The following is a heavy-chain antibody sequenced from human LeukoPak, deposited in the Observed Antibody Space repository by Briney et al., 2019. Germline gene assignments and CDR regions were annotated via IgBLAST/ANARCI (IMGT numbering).Heavy chain of an antibody. CDR2: ISASNGNT. CDR1: GYTFTSYG. J-gene: IGHJ4*02. Sequence: ASVKVSFKASGYTFTSYGVTWVRQAPGQGLEWVGWISASNGNTNSAQNLQDRVTLTTDTSSSTAYVELRSLRFDDTAVYYCARYPLSYTGNWHYYFDYWGQGTLLTVSS. V-gene: IGHV1-18*01. D-gene: IGHD1-7*01. CDR3: ARYPLSYTGNWHYYFDY.